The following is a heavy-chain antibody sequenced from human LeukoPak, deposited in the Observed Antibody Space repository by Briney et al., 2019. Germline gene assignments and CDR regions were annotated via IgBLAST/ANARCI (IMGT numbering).Heavy chain of an antibody. V-gene: IGHV3-64D*06. CDR2: ISSNGGST. D-gene: IGHD3-3*01. CDR1: GFTFSSYA. CDR3: VKAPYYDFWSGYHNWFDP. J-gene: IGHJ5*02. Sequence: PGGSLRLSCSASGFTFSSYAMHWVHQAPGKGLEYVSAISSNGGSTYYADSVKGRFTISRDNSKNTLYLQMSSLRAEDTAVYYCVKAPYYDFWSGYHNWFDPWGQGTLVTVSS.